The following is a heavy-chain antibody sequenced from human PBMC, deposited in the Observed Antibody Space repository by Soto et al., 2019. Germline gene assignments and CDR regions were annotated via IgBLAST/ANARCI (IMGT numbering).Heavy chain of an antibody. J-gene: IGHJ4*02. V-gene: IGHV4-31*03. CDR3: AREKWEPLRFDT. CDR1: GDSISSGGYY. D-gene: IGHD1-26*01. CDR2: IHYSGRT. Sequence: QVQLQESGPGLVKPSQTLSLTCTVSGDSISSGGYYWSWIRQHPGKGLEWIGYIHYSGRTDYNPSLKSRVTISKDTSKKQFSLNLSSVTAADTAVYYCAREKWEPLRFDTWGQGTLVTVSS.